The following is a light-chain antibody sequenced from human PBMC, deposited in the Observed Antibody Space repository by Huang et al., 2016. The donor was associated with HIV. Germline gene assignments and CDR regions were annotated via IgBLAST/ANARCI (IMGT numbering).Light chain of an antibody. CDR1: QDISNY. J-gene: IGKJ2*01. CDR2: DAS. Sequence: DIQMTQSPSSLSASVGDRVTITCQASQDISNYLNWYQQKTGKAPKLLIYDASKLETGVPSRFSGSGSGTDFTFTISSLQPEDIATYYCQQYDNLYTFGQGTKLEIK. CDR3: QQYDNLYT. V-gene: IGKV1-33*01.